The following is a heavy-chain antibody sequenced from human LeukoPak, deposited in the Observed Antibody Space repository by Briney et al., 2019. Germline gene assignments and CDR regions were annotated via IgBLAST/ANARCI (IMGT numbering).Heavy chain of an antibody. CDR3: ARAYYDFWSGYYPTYYYYGMDV. V-gene: IGHV4-59*01. J-gene: IGHJ6*02. D-gene: IGHD3-3*01. Sequence: SETLSLTCTVSGGSISSYYWSWIRQPPGKGLEWIGYIYYSGSTNYNPSLKSRVTISVDTSKNQFSLKLTSVTAADTAVYYCARAYYDFWSGYYPTYYYYGMDVWGQGTTVTVSS. CDR2: IYYSGST. CDR1: GGSISSYY.